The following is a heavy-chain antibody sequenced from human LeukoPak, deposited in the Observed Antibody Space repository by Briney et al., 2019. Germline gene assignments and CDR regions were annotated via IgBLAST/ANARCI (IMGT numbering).Heavy chain of an antibody. J-gene: IGHJ3*02. D-gene: IGHD5-18*01. V-gene: IGHV3-23*01. CDR3: ATSSILMVTGAFDI. Sequence: PGGSLRLSCAASGFTFSTYAMSWVRQAPGKGLEWVSGISGSGGSTFYADSVKGRFTISRDNAKNSLYLQMNSLRAEDTAVYYCATSSILMVTGAFDIWGQGTMVTVSS. CDR1: GFTFSTYA. CDR2: ISGSGGST.